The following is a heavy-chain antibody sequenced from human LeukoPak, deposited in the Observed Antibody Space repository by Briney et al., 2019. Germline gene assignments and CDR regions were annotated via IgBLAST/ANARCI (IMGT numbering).Heavy chain of an antibody. D-gene: IGHD6-6*01. CDR1: GCSIRSYY. J-gene: IGHJ6*03. V-gene: IGHV4-59*01. CDR2: IYYSGST. CDR3: AREYSSSLGYYYYMDV. Sequence: SETLSLTCTVSGCSIRSYYWSWIRQPPGKGLEWIGYIYYSGSTNYNPSLKSRVTISVDTSKNQFSLKLSSVTAADTAVYYCAREYSSSLGYYYYMDVLGKGTTVTVSS.